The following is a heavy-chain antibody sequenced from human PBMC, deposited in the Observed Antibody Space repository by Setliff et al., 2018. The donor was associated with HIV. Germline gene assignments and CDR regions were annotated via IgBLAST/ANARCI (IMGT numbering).Heavy chain of an antibody. CDR2: INHSGKT. CDR3: AGGALPLTMSKLLSFFDY. J-gene: IGHJ4*02. Sequence: SETLSLTCAVSGGSFTGYYWGWIRQTPGKGLEWSVEINHSGKTNYNHSLKSRVTITMVTSTTHFSLKMTSVTAAATAIYYCAGGALPLTMSKLLSFFDYWGQGTLVTVSS. V-gene: IGHV4-34*01. CDR1: GGSFTGYY. D-gene: IGHD3-10*02.